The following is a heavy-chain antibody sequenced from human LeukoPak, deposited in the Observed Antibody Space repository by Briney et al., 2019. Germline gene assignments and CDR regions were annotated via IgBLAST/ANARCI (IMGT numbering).Heavy chain of an antibody. CDR3: ATVLSGSYLGGSYFDY. CDR1: GYTLTELS. J-gene: IGHJ4*02. CDR2: FYPEDGET. Sequence: ASVKVSCKVSGYTLTELSMHWVRQAPGKGLEWMGGFYPEDGETIYAQKFQGRVTMTEDTSTDTAYMEPSSLRSEDTAVYYCATVLSGSYLGGSYFDYWGQGTLVTVSS. V-gene: IGHV1-24*01. D-gene: IGHD1-26*01.